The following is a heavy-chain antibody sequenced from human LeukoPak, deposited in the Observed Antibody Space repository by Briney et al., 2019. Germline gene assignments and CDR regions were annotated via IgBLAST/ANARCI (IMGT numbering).Heavy chain of an antibody. V-gene: IGHV4-39*07. J-gene: IGHJ6*02. CDR2: IYYSGST. CDR3: ARSAVNYYYGMDV. Sequence: PSETLSLTCTVSGGSISSSSYYWGWIRQPPGKGLEWIGSIYYSGSTYYNPSLKSRVTISVDTSKNQFSLKLSSVTAADTAVYYCARSAVNYYYGMDVWGQGTTVTVSS. D-gene: IGHD4-17*01. CDR1: GGSISSSSYY.